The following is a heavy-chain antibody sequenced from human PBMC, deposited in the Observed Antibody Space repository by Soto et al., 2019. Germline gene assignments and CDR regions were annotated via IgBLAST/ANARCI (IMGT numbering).Heavy chain of an antibody. CDR3: ARAHPDASVGY. J-gene: IGHJ4*02. CDR1: GGSLSSYY. D-gene: IGHD2-15*01. V-gene: IGHV4-59*12. Sequence: SETLSLPCTVSGGSLSSYYWTWLRQSPGRGLGWIGYISYTGLHNYTPSLKRQLPSPADTPKNQSYLRMNSRIAADTAVYYCARAHPDASVGYRGQGTLGTVSS. CDR2: ISYTGLH.